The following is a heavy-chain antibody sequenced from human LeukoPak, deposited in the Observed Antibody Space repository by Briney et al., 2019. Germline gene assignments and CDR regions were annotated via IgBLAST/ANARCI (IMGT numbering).Heavy chain of an antibody. J-gene: IGHJ4*02. CDR3: ARRIVGGHLGDY. V-gene: IGHV1-18*01. Sequence: GASVKVSCKASGYTFNNYGMSWVRQVPGQGLEWMGWISAKNGNRDYAQKLQGRVAMTVDTSTSTAYMELRNLRSDDTAVYYCARRIVGGHLGDYWGQGTLVTVSS. CDR2: ISAKNGNR. D-gene: IGHD1-26*01. CDR1: GYTFNNYG.